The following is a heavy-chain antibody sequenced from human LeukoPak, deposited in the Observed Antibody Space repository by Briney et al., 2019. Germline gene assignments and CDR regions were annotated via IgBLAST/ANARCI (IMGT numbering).Heavy chain of an antibody. CDR2: ISSSSSYI. D-gene: IGHD6-13*01. Sequence: GGSLRLSCAASGFTFSSYSMNWVRQAPGKGLEWVSSISSSSSYIYYADSVKGRFTISRDNAKNSLYLQMNSPRAEDTAVYYCARDSAAGTIDYWGQGTLVTVSS. J-gene: IGHJ4*02. CDR3: ARDSAAGTIDY. V-gene: IGHV3-21*01. CDR1: GFTFSSYS.